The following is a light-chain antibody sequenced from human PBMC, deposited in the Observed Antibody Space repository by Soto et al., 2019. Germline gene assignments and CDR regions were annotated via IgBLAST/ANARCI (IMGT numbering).Light chain of an antibody. CDR3: QQYNSSPRT. CDR2: GAS. Sequence: EIVLTQSPATLSVSPGERAILSCRASQSVSSNFLAWYQQKPGQAPRLLIYGASTRATGIPDRFSGSGSGTDFTLTVSRLEPEDFAVYYCQQYNSSPRTFGQGTKVDI. J-gene: IGKJ1*01. V-gene: IGKV3-20*01. CDR1: QSVSSNF.